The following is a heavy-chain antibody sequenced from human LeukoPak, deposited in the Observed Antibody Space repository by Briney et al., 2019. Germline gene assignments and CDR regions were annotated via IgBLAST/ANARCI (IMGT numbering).Heavy chain of an antibody. CDR3: ARDFPRMVRGVMSFYFDY. D-gene: IGHD3-10*01. CDR1: GFTFSSYA. CDR2: ISYDGSNK. J-gene: IGHJ4*02. Sequence: GRSLRLSCAASGFTFSSYAMHWVRQAPGKGLEWVAVISYDGSNKYYADSVKGRFTISRDNSKNTLYLQMNSLRAEDTAVYYCARDFPRMVRGVMSFYFDYWGQGTLVTVSS. V-gene: IGHV3-30*04.